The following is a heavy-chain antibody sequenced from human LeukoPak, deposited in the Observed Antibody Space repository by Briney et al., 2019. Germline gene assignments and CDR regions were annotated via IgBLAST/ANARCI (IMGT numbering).Heavy chain of an antibody. D-gene: IGHD4-23*01. CDR3: AKGLLTVVIRDWFDP. CDR2: ISYDGSEK. CDR1: GLSFSNYG. V-gene: IGHV3-30*18. Sequence: TGGSLRLSCVVSGLSFSNYGMHWVRQAPGKGLEWVAVISYDGSEKHYADSVKGRFTIARDNSKNTLYLQMNSLRVEDTAVYYCAKGLLTVVIRDWFDPWGQGTLVTVSS. J-gene: IGHJ5*02.